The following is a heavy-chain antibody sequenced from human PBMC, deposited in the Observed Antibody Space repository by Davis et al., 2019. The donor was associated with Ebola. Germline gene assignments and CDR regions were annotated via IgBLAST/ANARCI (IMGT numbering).Heavy chain of an antibody. V-gene: IGHV3-33*06. CDR3: AKETNYYMDV. CDR1: GFTFSSYG. CDR2: IWYDGSNK. J-gene: IGHJ6*03. Sequence: PGGSLRLSCAASGFTFSSYGMHWVRQGPGKGLEWVALIWYDGSNKYYADSVKGRFTISRDNSKNTLYLQMNRLRAEDTAVYYCAKETNYYMDVWGKGTTVTVSS.